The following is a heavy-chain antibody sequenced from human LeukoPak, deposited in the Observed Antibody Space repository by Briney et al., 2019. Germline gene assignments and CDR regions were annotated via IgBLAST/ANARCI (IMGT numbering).Heavy chain of an antibody. J-gene: IGHJ4*01. D-gene: IGHD4-11*01. CDR2: IWGGGSNR. CDR3: ARDAQRGFDYSNSLEY. V-gene: IGHV3-33*01. Sequence: PGRSLRLSCAASGFLYSHYGMHWVRQAPGKGLVWVAVIWGGGSNRFYAGSVKGRFTISRDNSQNTLFLQMNSLRAEDTAMYYCARDAQRGFDYSNSLEYWGHGTLVTVSS. CDR1: GFLYSHYG.